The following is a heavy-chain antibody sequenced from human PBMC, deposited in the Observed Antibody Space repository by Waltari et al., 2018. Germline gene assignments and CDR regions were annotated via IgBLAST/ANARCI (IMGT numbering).Heavy chain of an antibody. J-gene: IGHJ4*02. CDR2: ISRSSTYI. V-gene: IGHV3-21*02. CDR3: APLTGKGFY. CDR1: GFNFSDFT. Sequence: EVQLVESGGGLVKPGGSLRLSCAASGFNFSDFTMNWVRQAPGKGLEWISSISRSSTYIYYIDSVKGRFTISRDNAKNSLSLQMDSLRADDTAVYYCAPLTGKGFYWGLGTLVFVSS. D-gene: IGHD7-27*01.